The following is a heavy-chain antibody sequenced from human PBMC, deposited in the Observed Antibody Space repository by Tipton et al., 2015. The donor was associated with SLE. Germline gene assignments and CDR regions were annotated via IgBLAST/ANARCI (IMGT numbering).Heavy chain of an antibody. CDR3: ARDIWSYGSGTFFPFDS. D-gene: IGHD3-10*01. V-gene: IGHV4-34*01. CDR2: INHSGST. J-gene: IGHJ4*02. CDR1: GGSFRGYY. Sequence: GLVKPSETLSLTCAVYGGSFRGYYWSWIRQPPGKGLEWIGEINHSGSTNYNPSLKSRVIISVDTSKNQFSLKVTSVTAADTALYYCARDIWSYGSGTFFPFDSWGQGTLVTVSS.